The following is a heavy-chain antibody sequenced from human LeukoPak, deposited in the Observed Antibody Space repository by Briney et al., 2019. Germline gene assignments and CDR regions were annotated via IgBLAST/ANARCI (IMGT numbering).Heavy chain of an antibody. D-gene: IGHD2-2*01. CDR1: GFSFSNYA. V-gene: IGHV3-64*01. J-gene: IGHJ4*02. CDR3: ARRYCTTTGCSPFDY. Sequence: GGSLRLFCAASGFSFSNYAMHWVRQAPGKGLEYVSAISSDGGSTYYANSVKGRFTISRDNSKNTLFLQMGSLRDEDMAVYYCARRYCTTTGCSPFDYWGQGTLVTVSS. CDR2: ISSDGGST.